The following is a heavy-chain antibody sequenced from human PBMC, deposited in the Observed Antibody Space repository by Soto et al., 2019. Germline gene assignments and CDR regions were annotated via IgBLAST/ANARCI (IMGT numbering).Heavy chain of an antibody. J-gene: IGHJ6*02. CDR2: ILYDGSDK. Sequence: QVQLVESGGGVVQPGRSLRLSCAASGFTVSNYGMPWVRQAPGKGLEWVAFILYDGSDKYFADYVKGRFTNSRDNSKKTLDLQMNSLRGEDTAVYYCAKDRIVMIRGVMNYYGMDVWGQGTTVTVSS. CDR3: AKDRIVMIRGVMNYYGMDV. CDR1: GFTVSNYG. D-gene: IGHD3-10*01. V-gene: IGHV3-30*18.